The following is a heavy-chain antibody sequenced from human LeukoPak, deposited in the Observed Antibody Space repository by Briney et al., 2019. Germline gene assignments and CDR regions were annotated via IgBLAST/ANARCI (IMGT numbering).Heavy chain of an antibody. V-gene: IGHV1-2*02. CDR1: GYTFTGYY. Sequence: ASVKVSCKASGYTFTGYYMHWVRQAPGQGLEWMGWINPNSGGTNYAQKFQGRVTMTRDTSISTAYMELSRLGSDDTAVYYCARVPHRYSSSWFIDYWGQGTLVTVSS. J-gene: IGHJ4*02. CDR2: INPNSGGT. CDR3: ARVPHRYSSSWFIDY. D-gene: IGHD6-13*01.